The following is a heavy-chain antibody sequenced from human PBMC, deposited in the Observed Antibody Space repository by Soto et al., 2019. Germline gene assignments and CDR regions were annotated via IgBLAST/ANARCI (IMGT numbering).Heavy chain of an antibody. D-gene: IGHD2-15*01. J-gene: IGHJ5*02. V-gene: IGHV3-33*01. CDR2: IWYDGSNK. CDR3: ARPNCSGGSCYPEFDP. Sequence: GGSLRLSCAASGFTFSSYGMHWVRQAPGKGLEWVAVIWYDGSNKYYADSVKGRFTISRDNSKNTLYLQMNFLRAEDTAVYYCARPNCSGGSCYPEFDPWGQGTLVTVSS. CDR1: GFTFSSYG.